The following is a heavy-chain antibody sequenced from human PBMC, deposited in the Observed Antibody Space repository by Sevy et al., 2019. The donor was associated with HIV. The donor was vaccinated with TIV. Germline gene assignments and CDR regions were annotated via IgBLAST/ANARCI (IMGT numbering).Heavy chain of an antibody. V-gene: IGHV4-59*01. CDR2: IYYSGST. J-gene: IGHJ6*02. D-gene: IGHD3-10*01. CDR1: GGSISSYY. Sequence: SETLSLTCTVSGGSISSYYWSWIRQRPGKRLEWIGCIYYSGSTNYNPSLKSRVTISVDTSRNQFSLKLRSVTAADTAVYYCARESYGTLPGSRGMDVWGQGTTVTVSS. CDR3: ARESYGTLPGSRGMDV.